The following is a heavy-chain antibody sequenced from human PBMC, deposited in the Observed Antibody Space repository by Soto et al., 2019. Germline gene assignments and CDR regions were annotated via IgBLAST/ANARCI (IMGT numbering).Heavy chain of an antibody. Sequence: QVQLVESGGGVVQPGRSLRLSCAASGFTFSSCGMHWVRQAPGKGLEWVAVISYDGSNKYYADSVKGRFTISRDNSKNTLYLQMNSLRAEDTAVYYCAKEKGQLGAGNWFDPWGQGTLVTVSS. V-gene: IGHV3-30*18. D-gene: IGHD6-6*01. CDR2: ISYDGSNK. CDR3: AKEKGQLGAGNWFDP. J-gene: IGHJ5*02. CDR1: GFTFSSCG.